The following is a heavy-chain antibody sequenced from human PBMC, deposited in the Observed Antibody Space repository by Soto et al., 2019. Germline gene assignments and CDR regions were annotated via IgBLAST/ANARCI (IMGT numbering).Heavy chain of an antibody. CDR3: ARHRGGCTNVLCEVHYYYGMDF. V-gene: IGHV5-51*01. CDR2: IYPGDSDT. Sequence: GESLKISCKGSGYSFTSYWIGWVRQMPGKGLEWMGIIYPGDSDTRYSPSFQGQVTISADKSISTAYLQWSSLKASDTAMYYCARHRGGCTNVLCEVHYYYGMDFWGQGTTVTVSS. D-gene: IGHD2-8*01. J-gene: IGHJ6*02. CDR1: GYSFTSYW.